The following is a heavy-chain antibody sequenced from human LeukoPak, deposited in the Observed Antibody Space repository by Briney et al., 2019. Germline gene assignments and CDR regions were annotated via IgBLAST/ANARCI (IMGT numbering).Heavy chain of an antibody. Sequence: PSETLSLTCTVSGGSISSGDYYWSWIRQPPGKGLEWIGYIYYSGSTYYNPSLKSRVTISVDTSKNQFSLKLSSVTAADTAVYYCAGALGYCSGGSCYSPGYYYGMDVWGQGTTVTVSS. V-gene: IGHV4-30-4*01. CDR2: IYYSGST. CDR1: GGSISSGDYY. D-gene: IGHD2-15*01. J-gene: IGHJ6*02. CDR3: AGALGYCSGGSCYSPGYYYGMDV.